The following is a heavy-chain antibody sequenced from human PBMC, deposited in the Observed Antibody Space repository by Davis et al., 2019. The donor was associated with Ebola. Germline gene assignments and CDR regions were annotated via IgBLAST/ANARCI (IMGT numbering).Heavy chain of an antibody. CDR1: GFTFGDYA. J-gene: IGHJ4*02. D-gene: IGHD3-22*01. V-gene: IGHV3-43D*03. CDR2: ISWDGRST. CDR3: TAYDSTFRNY. Sequence: PGGSLRLSCAASGFTFGDYAMHWVRQAPGKGLEWVSLISWDGRSTAYADSVRDRFSISRDNSRSFLYLQMNGLRAEDTALYYCTAYDSTFRNYWGQGTLVTVSS.